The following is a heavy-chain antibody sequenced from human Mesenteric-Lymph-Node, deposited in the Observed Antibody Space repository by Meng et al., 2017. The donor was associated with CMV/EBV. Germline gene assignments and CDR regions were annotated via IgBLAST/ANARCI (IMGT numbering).Heavy chain of an antibody. CDR3: ARDAYYDSNYYYGMDV. D-gene: IGHD3-22*01. J-gene: IGHJ6*02. CDR1: GYTFTDFY. V-gene: IGHV1-2*02. CDR2: INPNSGGT. Sequence: ASVKVSCKASGYTFTDFYINWLRQAPGQGLEWMGWINPNSGGTNYAQSFQGRVTMTRDTSISTAYMELTRLRSDDTAVYYCARDAYYDSNYYYGMDVWGQGTTVTVSS.